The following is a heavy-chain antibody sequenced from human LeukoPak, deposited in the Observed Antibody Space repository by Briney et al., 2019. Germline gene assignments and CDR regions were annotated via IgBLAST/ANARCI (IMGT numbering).Heavy chain of an antibody. CDR2: IYYSGST. D-gene: IGHD6-19*01. CDR3: AREGGQWLD. V-gene: IGHV4-30-4*01. J-gene: IGHJ4*02. CDR1: GGSISTGDYY. Sequence: SQTLSPTCTVPGGSISTGDYYWSWIRQPPGKGLEWIGYIYYSGSTYYNPSLKSRVTISVDKSKNQFSLNLSSVTAADTAVYYCAREGGQWLDWGQGTLVSVSS.